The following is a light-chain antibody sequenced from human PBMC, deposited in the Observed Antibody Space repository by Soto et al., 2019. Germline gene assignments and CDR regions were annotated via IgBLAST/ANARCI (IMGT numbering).Light chain of an antibody. CDR2: EAS. CDR1: RSVTTW. J-gene: IGKJ1*01. V-gene: IGKV1-5*03. CDR3: QQYNGYPWT. Sequence: DIHMTQSPSTLSASVGDRVTITCRASRSVTTWLAWYQQKPGKAPKLLIYEASTLEGGVPSWFSGSGSGTEFTLTISSLQPDDFATYYCQQYNGYPWTFGPGTKVDIK.